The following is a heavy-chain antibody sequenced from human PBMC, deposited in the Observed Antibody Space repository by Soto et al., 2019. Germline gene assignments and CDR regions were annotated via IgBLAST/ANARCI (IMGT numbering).Heavy chain of an antibody. J-gene: IGHJ4*02. D-gene: IGHD6-13*01. CDR2: ISAYNGNT. V-gene: IGHV1-18*01. Sequence: ASVKVSCKASGYTFTSYGISWVRQAPGQGLEWMGWISAYNGNTNYAQKLQGRVTMTTDTSTSTAYMELRSLRSDDTAVYYCARDVSVSSSWGTGDYWGQGTLVTVSS. CDR1: GYTFTSYG. CDR3: ARDVSVSSSWGTGDY.